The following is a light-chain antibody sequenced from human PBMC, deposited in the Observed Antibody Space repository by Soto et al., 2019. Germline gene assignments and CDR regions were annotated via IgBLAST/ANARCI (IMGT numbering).Light chain of an antibody. CDR2: EVS. V-gene: IGLV2-8*01. J-gene: IGLJ2*01. CDR3: SSDAGSSTL. Sequence: QSVLTQPPSASASPGHSVTLSCTGSNSDVGGYKYGSWYQQEQGKAPKLIMYEVSNRPSGVPDRFSGSKSGNTASLTVSGLQAEDEADYYCSSDAGSSTLFGGGTKLTVL. CDR1: NSDVGGYKY.